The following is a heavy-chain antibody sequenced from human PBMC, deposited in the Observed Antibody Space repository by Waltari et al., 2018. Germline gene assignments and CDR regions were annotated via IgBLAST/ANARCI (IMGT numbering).Heavy chain of an antibody. CDR1: VGTFSSYT. CDR3: ARYGKGLYPTFFDY. V-gene: IGHV1-69*02. J-gene: IGHJ4*02. D-gene: IGHD2-8*01. CDR2: SIPILGIA. Sequence: QVQLVQSGAEVKKPGSSVKVSCKASVGTFSSYTLSWVRQAPGQGLEWMGRSIPILGIANYAQKVQGRVTSTADKSTSTAYMELSSMRSEDTAVYYGARYGKGLYPTFFDYWGQGTLVTVSS.